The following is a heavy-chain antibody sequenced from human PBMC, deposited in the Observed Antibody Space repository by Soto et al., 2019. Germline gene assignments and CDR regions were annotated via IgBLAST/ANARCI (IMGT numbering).Heavy chain of an antibody. Sequence: PAQTLSLTCAISGDIVSSNSAAWNWSRQSPSRVLEWLGRTYYRSKWYNDYAGSVKSQITINPDTYKKQFSMKLNSVTPEDTAVYYCARGMGHCSGGSCAYGMDVWGQGTTVTVSS. V-gene: IGHV6-1*01. CDR2: TYYRSKWYN. D-gene: IGHD2-15*01. J-gene: IGHJ6*02. CDR1: GDIVSSNSAA. CDR3: ARGMGHCSGGSCAYGMDV.